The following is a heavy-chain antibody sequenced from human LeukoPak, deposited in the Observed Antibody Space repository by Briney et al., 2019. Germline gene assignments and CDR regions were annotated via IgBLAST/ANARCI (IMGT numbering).Heavy chain of an antibody. J-gene: IGHJ4*02. D-gene: IGHD2-2*03. V-gene: IGHV1-2*02. CDR1: GYTFTGYY. CDR2: INPNSGGT. CDR3: ARIFHLDIVVVPAATPFDY. Sequence: ASVKVSCKASGYTFTGYYMHWVRQAPGQGLEWMGWINPNSGGTNYARKFQGRVTMTRDTSISTAYMELSRLRSDDTAVYYCARIFHLDIVVVPAATPFDYWGQGTPVTVSS.